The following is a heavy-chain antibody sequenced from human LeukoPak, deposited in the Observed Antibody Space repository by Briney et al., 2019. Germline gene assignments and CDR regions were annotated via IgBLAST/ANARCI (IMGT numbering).Heavy chain of an antibody. CDR3: ARGNYYDYPDY. V-gene: IGHV4-59*01. D-gene: IGHD3-10*01. CDR2: IYYSGST. Sequence: TSETLSLTCTVSGGSISSYYWSWIRQPPGKGLEWIGYIYYSGSTNYNPSLKSRVTISVDTSKNQFSLKLSSVTAADTAVYYCARGNYYDYPDYWGQGTLATVSS. CDR1: GGSISSYY. J-gene: IGHJ4*02.